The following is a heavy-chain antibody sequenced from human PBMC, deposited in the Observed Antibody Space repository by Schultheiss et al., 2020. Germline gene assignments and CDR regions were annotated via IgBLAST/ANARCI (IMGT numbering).Heavy chain of an antibody. CDR2: IYYSGST. J-gene: IGHJ4*02. CDR1: GGSISSGGYH. V-gene: IGHV4-31*03. Sequence: SQTLSLTCTVSGGSISSGGYHWNWIRLHPGKGLEWIGYIYYSGSTNYNPSLKSRVTISVDKSKNQFSLKLSSATSADTAVYYCARDRYYDSGGPTYFFDYWGQGALVTVSS. CDR3: ARDRYYDSGGPTYFFDY. D-gene: IGHD3-22*01.